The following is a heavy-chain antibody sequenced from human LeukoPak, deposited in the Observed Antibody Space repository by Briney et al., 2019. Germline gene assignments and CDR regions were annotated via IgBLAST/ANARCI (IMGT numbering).Heavy chain of an antibody. Sequence: PSETLSLTCTVSGGSISSYYWSWIRQPPGKRLEWIGYIYYSGSTNYNPSLKSRVTISVDTSKNQFSLKLSSVTAADTAVYYCARGSGWYNYYYGMDVWGQGTTVTVSS. V-gene: IGHV4-59*08. CDR3: ARGSGWYNYYYGMDV. CDR2: IYYSGST. D-gene: IGHD6-19*01. CDR1: GGSISSYY. J-gene: IGHJ6*02.